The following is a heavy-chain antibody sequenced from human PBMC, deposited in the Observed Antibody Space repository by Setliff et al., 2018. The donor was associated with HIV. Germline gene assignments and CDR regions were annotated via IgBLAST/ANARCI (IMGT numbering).Heavy chain of an antibody. Sequence: TLSLTCTVSGDSINTHYWSWIRQPPGKGLEWIGCISHSGNTNFNPSLNSRVTISLDTSKNQVSLRLTSLTAADTAIYYCARSTVGAGASFPWGRGILVTVSS. D-gene: IGHD1-26*01. J-gene: IGHJ5*02. CDR3: ARSTVGAGASFP. V-gene: IGHV4-59*11. CDR1: GDSINTHY. CDR2: ISHSGNT.